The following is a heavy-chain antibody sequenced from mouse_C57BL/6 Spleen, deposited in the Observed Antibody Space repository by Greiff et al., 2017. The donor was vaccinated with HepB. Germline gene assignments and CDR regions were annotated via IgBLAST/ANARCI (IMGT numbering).Heavy chain of an antibody. CDR3: ARWAPYAMDY. J-gene: IGHJ4*01. V-gene: IGHV1-54*01. CDR1: GYAFTNYL. Sequence: QVQLKQSGAELVRPGTSVKVSCKASGYAFTNYLIEWVKQRPGQGLEWIGVINPGSGGTNYNEKFKGKATLTADKSSSTAYMQLSSLTSEDSAVYFCARWAPYAMDYWGQGTSVTVSS. CDR2: INPGSGGT.